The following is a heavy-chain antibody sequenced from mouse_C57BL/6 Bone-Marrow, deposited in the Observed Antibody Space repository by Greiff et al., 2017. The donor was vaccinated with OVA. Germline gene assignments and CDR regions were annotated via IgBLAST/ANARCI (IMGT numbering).Heavy chain of an antibody. CDR1: GFTFSSYA. V-gene: IGHV5-4*01. D-gene: IGHD1-1*01. J-gene: IGHJ4*01. Sequence: EVKLMESGGGLVKPGGSLKLSCAASGFTFSSYAMSWVRQTPEKRLEWVATISDGGSYTYYPDNVKGRFTISRDNAKNNLYLQMSHLKSEDTAMYYCARDKSRYYGSSYGAMDDWGQGTSVTVSS. CDR3: ARDKSRYYGSSYGAMDD. CDR2: ISDGGSYT.